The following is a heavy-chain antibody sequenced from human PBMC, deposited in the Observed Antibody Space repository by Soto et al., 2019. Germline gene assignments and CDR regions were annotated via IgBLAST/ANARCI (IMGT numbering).Heavy chain of an antibody. J-gene: IGHJ4*02. V-gene: IGHV4-59*08. CDR2: IYYSGST. CDR1: GDSISSYY. D-gene: IGHD3-9*01. CDR3: ARVPYDILTGHFDY. Sequence: SETLSLSCTVSGDSISSYYWSWIRQPPGKGLEWIGYIYYSGSTNYNPSLKSRVTISVDTSKNQFSLKLSSVTAADTAVYYCARVPYDILTGHFDYWGQGTLVTVSS.